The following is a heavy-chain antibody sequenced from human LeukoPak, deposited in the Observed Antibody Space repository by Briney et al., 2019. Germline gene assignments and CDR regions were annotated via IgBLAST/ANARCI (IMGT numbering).Heavy chain of an antibody. CDR1: GYTFTGYY. Sequence: ASVKVSCKASGYTFTGYYMHWVRQAPGQGLEWMGLINPTGGSTGYAQKFQGRVTMTRDMTTSTDYMELSSLRSEDTAIYYCARDNSVGDNAWWFDPWGQGTLVTVSS. CDR2: INPTGGST. V-gene: IGHV1-46*01. J-gene: IGHJ5*02. CDR3: ARDNSVGDNAWWFDP. D-gene: IGHD1-26*01.